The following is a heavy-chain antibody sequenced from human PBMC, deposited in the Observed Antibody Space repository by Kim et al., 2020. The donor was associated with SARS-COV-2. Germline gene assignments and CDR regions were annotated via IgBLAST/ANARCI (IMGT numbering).Heavy chain of an antibody. CDR2: INYSGYS. Sequence: SETLSLTCTFSGGSISSYSWGWIRQPPGKGLEWIGSINYSGYSFYNPSLKSRVTMSIDTSREQFSLKLSSVTAADTAVYYCARHRGGDASNPSDYWGQGT. V-gene: IGHV4-39*01. CDR1: GGSISSYS. J-gene: IGHJ4*02. CDR3: ARHRGGDASNPSDY. D-gene: IGHD2-2*01.